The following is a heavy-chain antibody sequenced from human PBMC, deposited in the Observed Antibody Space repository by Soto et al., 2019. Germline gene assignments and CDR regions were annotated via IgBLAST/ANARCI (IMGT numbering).Heavy chain of an antibody. V-gene: IGHV3-30-3*01. CDR3: ARVSRGYSYGIGFVS. J-gene: IGHJ4*02. Sequence: GGSLRLSFAAPGLPFSGFAMHWVRQAPAKGLEWVAVISYDGINTYYADSVKGRFTISRDDSKNTLYLQMNSLRTDDTAVYYCARVSRGYSYGIGFVSRGQGIPISVS. CDR1: GLPFSGFA. D-gene: IGHD5-18*01. CDR2: ISYDGINT.